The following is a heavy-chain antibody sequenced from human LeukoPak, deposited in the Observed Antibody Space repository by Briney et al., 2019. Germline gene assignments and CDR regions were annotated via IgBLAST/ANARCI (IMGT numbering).Heavy chain of an antibody. CDR3: VRDPGSLPAAIGYCYYGMDV. Sequence: PGGSLRLSCAASGFTFSSYAMHWVRQAPGKGLEWVAVISYDGSNKYYADSVKGRFTISRDNAKNSLYLQMNSLRTEDTALYYCVRDPGSLPAAIGYCYYGMDVWGQGTTVTVSS. CDR1: GFTFSSYA. CDR2: ISYDGSNK. V-gene: IGHV3-30-3*01. D-gene: IGHD2-2*02. J-gene: IGHJ6*02.